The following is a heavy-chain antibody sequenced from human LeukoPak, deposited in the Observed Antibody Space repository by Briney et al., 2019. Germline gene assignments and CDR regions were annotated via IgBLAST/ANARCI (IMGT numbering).Heavy chain of an antibody. CDR1: GGSFSGYY. Sequence: SETLSLTCAVSGGSFSGYYWSWIRQPPGKGLEWIGEINHSGSTNYNPSLKSRVTIAVDTSKNQFSLKLSSVTAADTAVYYCARGLEQWLVPRYFDYWGQGTLVTVSS. CDR3: ARGLEQWLVPRYFDY. V-gene: IGHV4-34*01. J-gene: IGHJ4*02. CDR2: INHSGST. D-gene: IGHD6-19*01.